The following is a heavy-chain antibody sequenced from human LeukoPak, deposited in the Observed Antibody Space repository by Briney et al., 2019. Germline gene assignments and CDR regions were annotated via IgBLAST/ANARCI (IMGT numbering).Heavy chain of an antibody. CDR2: LRYDGSNK. Sequence: PGGSLRLSCAASGFTFSSYGMHWVRQAPGKGLEWVAFLRYDGSNKYYADSVKGRFTISRDNSKNTLYLQMNSLRAEDTAVYYCAKDEQYYYGDYGVSGYWGQGTLVTVSS. CDR1: GFTFSSYG. CDR3: AKDEQYYYGDYGVSGY. D-gene: IGHD4-17*01. J-gene: IGHJ4*02. V-gene: IGHV3-30*02.